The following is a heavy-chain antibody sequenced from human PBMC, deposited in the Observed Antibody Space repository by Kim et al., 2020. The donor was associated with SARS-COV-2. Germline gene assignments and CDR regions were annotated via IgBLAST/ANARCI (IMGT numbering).Heavy chain of an antibody. J-gene: IGHJ4*02. D-gene: IGHD3-22*01. Sequence: YADSVKGRFTVSRDDSRNTLHLQMNSLRVEDTAVYFCARSSLYYYESHGHYLPPDYWGQGTLVTVSS. V-gene: IGHV3-66*01. CDR3: ARSSLYYYESHGHYLPPDY.